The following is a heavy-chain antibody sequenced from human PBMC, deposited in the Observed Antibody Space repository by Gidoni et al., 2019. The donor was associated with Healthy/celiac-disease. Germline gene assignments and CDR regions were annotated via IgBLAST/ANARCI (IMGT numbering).Heavy chain of an antibody. Sequence: EVQLVESGGGLVKPGGSLRLSCAASGFTFSSYSMNWVRQAPGKGLEWVSSISSSSSYIYYADSVKGRFTISRDNAKNSLYLQMNSLRAEDTAVYYCARVDTAGEGDYFDYWGQGTLVTVSS. J-gene: IGHJ4*02. V-gene: IGHV3-21*01. CDR1: GFTFSSYS. CDR2: ISSSSSYI. D-gene: IGHD5-18*01. CDR3: ARVDTAGEGDYFDY.